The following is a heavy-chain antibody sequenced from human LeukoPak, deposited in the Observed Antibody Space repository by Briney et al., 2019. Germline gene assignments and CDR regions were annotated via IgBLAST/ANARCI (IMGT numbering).Heavy chain of an antibody. CDR1: GVTFSSSE. J-gene: IGHJ4*02. CDR2: ISSSGGNAR. D-gene: IGHD3-16*02. CDR3: ARDNLLNPIADRYYFDD. V-gene: IGHV3-48*03. Sequence: GGSLRLSCAASGVTFSSSEMNWVRQAPGKGLEWVAHISSSGGNARYYAESVKGRFTISRDNARNSLYLQMDSLRVEDTAVYYCARDNLLNPIADRYYFDDWGQGTLVTVSS.